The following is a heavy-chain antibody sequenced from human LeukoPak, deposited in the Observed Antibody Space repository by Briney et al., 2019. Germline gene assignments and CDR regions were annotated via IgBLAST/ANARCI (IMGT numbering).Heavy chain of an antibody. CDR3: ARDLGELYSYGPQYAFDI. Sequence: GGSLRLSCAASGFTFSSYSMNWVRQAPGKGLEWVSYISSSSSTIYYADSVKGRFTISRDNAKNSLYLQMNSLRAEDTAVYYCARDLGELYSYGPQYAFDIWGQGTMVTVSS. CDR1: GFTFSSYS. V-gene: IGHV3-48*04. CDR2: ISSSSSTI. J-gene: IGHJ3*02. D-gene: IGHD5-18*01.